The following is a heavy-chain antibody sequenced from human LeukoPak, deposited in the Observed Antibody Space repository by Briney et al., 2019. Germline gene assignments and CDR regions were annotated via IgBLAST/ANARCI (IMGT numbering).Heavy chain of an antibody. CDR1: GYSINNYW. V-gene: IGHV5-51*01. D-gene: IGHD2-15*01. J-gene: IGHJ5*02. CDR3: ARKEYCSGGSCYPCFAP. Sequence: SGESLKISCKGSGYSINNYWIGWVRQMPGKGLEWMGIIYPADSDIRYSPSFQGQVTISADKSISTAYLQWSSLKVSDTAMYYCARKEYCSGGSCYPCFAPWGQGPLVPVPS. CDR2: IYPADSDI.